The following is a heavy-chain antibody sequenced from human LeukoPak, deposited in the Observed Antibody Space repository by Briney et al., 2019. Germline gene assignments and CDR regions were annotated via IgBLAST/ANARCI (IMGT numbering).Heavy chain of an antibody. Sequence: SETLSLTCTVSGGSISSSSYYWGWIRQPPGKDLEWIGSIFYSGSTYYNPSLKSRVTISVDTSKNQFSLKLSSVTAADTAVYYCAREDSSSWYHRGTYWGQGTLVTVSS. CDR2: IFYSGST. CDR3: AREDSSSWYHRGTY. J-gene: IGHJ4*02. D-gene: IGHD6-13*01. V-gene: IGHV4-39*07. CDR1: GGSISSSSYY.